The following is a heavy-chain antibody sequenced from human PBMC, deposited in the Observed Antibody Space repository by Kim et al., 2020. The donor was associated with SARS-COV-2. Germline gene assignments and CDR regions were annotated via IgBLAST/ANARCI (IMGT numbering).Heavy chain of an antibody. V-gene: IGHV3-11*04. J-gene: IGHJ4*02. CDR1: EFTFSDYY. CDR2: ISSSGSII. CDR3: ARERRVRYFDWLSFDY. Sequence: GGSLRLSCAASEFTFSDYYMSWIRQAPGKGLEWVSYISSSGSIIYYADSVKGRFTISRDNAKNSLYLQMNSLRAEDTAVYYCARERRVRYFDWLSFDYWGQGTLVTVSS. D-gene: IGHD3-9*01.